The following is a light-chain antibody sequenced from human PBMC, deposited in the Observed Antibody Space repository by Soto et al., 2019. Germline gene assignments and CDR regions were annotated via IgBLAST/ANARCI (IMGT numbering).Light chain of an antibody. CDR1: SSDVGGYNY. CDR2: EVS. CDR3: SPYTTTNTYV. J-gene: IGLJ1*01. V-gene: IGLV2-14*01. Sequence: QSALTQPASVSGCPGQSITISCTGTSSDVGGYNYVSWSQQHPGKAPKLMIYEVSNRPSGVSNRFSGSKSGNTASLTISGLQAEDEADYYCSPYTTTNTYVFGTGTKVTVL.